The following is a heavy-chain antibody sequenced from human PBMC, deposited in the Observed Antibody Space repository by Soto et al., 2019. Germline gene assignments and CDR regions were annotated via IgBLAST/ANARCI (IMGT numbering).Heavy chain of an antibody. D-gene: IGHD2-2*01. CDR2: IIPIFGTA. V-gene: IGHV1-69*13. CDR3: ARGMLTRYCSSTSCYSYYMDV. J-gene: IGHJ6*03. Sequence: GASVKVSCKASGGTFSSYAISWVRQAPGQGLEWMGGIIPIFGTANYAQKFQGRVTITADESTSTAYMELSSLRSEYTAVYYFARGMLTRYCSSTSCYSYYMDVWGKGTTVTVSS. CDR1: GGTFSSYA.